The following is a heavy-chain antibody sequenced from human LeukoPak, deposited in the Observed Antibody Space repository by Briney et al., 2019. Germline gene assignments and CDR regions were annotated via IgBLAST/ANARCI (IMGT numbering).Heavy chain of an antibody. J-gene: IGHJ4*02. CDR1: GGSFSGYY. V-gene: IGHV4-34*01. CDR3: ARRTPPFYCSSTSCYSRRGFDY. Sequence: KTSETLSLTCAVYGGSFSGYYWSWIRQPPGKGLEWIGEINHSGSTNYNPSLKSRVTISVDTSKSQFSLKLSSVTAADTAVYYCARRTPPFYCSSTSCYSRRGFDYWGQGTLVTVSS. D-gene: IGHD2-2*02. CDR2: INHSGST.